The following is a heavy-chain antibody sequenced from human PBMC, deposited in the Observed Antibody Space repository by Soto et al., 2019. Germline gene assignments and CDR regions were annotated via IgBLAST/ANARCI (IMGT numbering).Heavy chain of an antibody. J-gene: IGHJ5*02. V-gene: IGHV4-59*01. CDR1: GGSISHYY. CDR3: ARDRSTYGGGGTGEVKENWFDP. Sequence: TSETLSLTCTVSGGSISHYYWSWIRQSPGKGLEWIGYAYYSGSTDYNPSLKSRVTMSVDTSKNQASLKLNSVTTADTAVYYCARDRSTYGGGGTGEVKENWFDPWGPGTLVTSPQ. CDR2: AYYSGST. D-gene: IGHD2-2*01.